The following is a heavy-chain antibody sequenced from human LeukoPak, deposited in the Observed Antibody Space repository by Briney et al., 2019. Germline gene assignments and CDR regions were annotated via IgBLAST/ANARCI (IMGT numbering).Heavy chain of an antibody. CDR2: ISGGGGST. CDR1: GCTFSSYA. J-gene: IGHJ4*02. V-gene: IGHV3-23*01. Sequence: GSPRLPCAASGCTFSSYAMSWVRQPARKEREWVSAISGGGGSTYYADSVKGRFTISRDNSKNTLYLQMNSLRAEDTAVYYCAKDRKMATIFYWGQGTLVTVSS. D-gene: IGHD5-24*01. CDR3: AKDRKMATIFY.